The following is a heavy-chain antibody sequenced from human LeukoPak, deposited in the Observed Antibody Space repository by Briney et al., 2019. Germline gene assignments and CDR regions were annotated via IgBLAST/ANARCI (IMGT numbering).Heavy chain of an antibody. CDR2: IYYIGST. D-gene: IGHD2-2*01. Sequence: ETLSLTCTVSGGSISSYYWSWIRQPPGKGLDWIGYIYYIGSTNYNPSLKSRVTMSVDTSKNQFSLKLSSVTAADTAVYYCAREVFCSSTSCPNWFDPWGQGTLVTVSS. CDR3: AREVFCSSTSCPNWFDP. J-gene: IGHJ5*02. V-gene: IGHV4-59*13. CDR1: GGSISSYY.